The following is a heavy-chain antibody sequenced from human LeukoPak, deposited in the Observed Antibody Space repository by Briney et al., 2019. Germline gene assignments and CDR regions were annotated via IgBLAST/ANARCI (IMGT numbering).Heavy chain of an antibody. CDR2: IYYSGST. CDR1: GGSINGGSVSSSF. J-gene: IGHJ4*02. Sequence: PSETLSLTCIVSGGSINGGSVSSSFWSWIRHPPGKGLEWIGYIYYSGSTNYNPSLKSRVTISVDTSKNQFSLKVSSVTAADTAVYYCARLFWSAYYGNYFDYWGQGTLVTVSS. D-gene: IGHD3-3*01. V-gene: IGHV4-59*08. CDR3: ARLFWSAYYGNYFDY.